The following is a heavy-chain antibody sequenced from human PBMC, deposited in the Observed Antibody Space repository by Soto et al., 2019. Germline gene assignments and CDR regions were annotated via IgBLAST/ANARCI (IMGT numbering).Heavy chain of an antibody. J-gene: IGHJ4*02. Sequence: ASETLSLTCTVSGGSISSYYWSWIRQPPGKGLEWIGYIYYSGSTYYNPSLKSRVTISVDTSKNQFSLKLSSVTAADTAVYYCARHEDYGDYFDYWGQGTLVTVSS. CDR2: IYYSGST. D-gene: IGHD4-17*01. CDR3: ARHEDYGDYFDY. V-gene: IGHV4-59*04. CDR1: GGSISSYY.